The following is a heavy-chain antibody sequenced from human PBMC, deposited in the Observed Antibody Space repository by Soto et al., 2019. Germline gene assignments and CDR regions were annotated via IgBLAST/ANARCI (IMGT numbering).Heavy chain of an antibody. CDR3: ARVVYSSSPYFDY. J-gene: IGHJ4*02. CDR2: INPNSGGT. CDR1: GYTFTGYY. Sequence: ASVKVSCKASGYTFTGYYMHWVRQAPGQGLEWMGWINPNSGGTNYAQKFQGRVTVTRDTSINTAYMELSRLRSDDTAVYYCARVVYSSSPYFDYWGQGTLVTVSS. V-gene: IGHV1-2*02. D-gene: IGHD6-6*01.